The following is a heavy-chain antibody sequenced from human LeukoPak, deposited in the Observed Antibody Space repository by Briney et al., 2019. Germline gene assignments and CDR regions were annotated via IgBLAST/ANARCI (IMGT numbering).Heavy chain of an antibody. V-gene: IGHV5-51*01. J-gene: IGHJ4*02. CDR2: IYPGDSDT. CDR3: ARLGYYTITSCYANFDF. D-gene: IGHD2-2*01. Sequence: GESLKISCKGSGYSFTNYWIGWVRQMPGKGLEWMGIIYPGDSDTRYSPSFQGQVTISADKSISTAYLQWSSLEASDTAMYYCARLGYYTITSCYANFDFWGQGTLVTVSS. CDR1: GYSFTNYW.